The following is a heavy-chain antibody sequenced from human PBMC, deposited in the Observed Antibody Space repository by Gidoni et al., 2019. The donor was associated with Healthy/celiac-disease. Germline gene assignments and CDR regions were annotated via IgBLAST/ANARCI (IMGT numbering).Heavy chain of an antibody. CDR3: ASDCSSTSCYNYYYYGMDV. V-gene: IGHV3-23*01. Sequence: EVQLLESGGGLVQPGGSLRLSCAASGFTFSSYAMSWVRKAPGKGLELVSAISGSGGSTYYADSVKGRFTISRENSKNTLYLQMNSLRAEDTAVYYCASDCSSTSCYNYYYYGMDVWGQGTTVTVSS. D-gene: IGHD2-2*02. J-gene: IGHJ6*02. CDR1: GFTFSSYA. CDR2: ISGSGGST.